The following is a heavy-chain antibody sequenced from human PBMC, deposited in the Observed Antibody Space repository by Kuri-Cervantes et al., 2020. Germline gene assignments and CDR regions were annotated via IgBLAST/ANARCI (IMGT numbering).Heavy chain of an antibody. CDR1: GYTFTGCY. CDR2: FNPNSGGT. V-gene: IGHV1-2*02. Sequence: ASVMVSCKASGYTFTGCYIHWVLQAPGQGLEWMGWFNPNSGGTNYAQKCQGRVTMTRDTSISTAYMELSRLRSDDTAVYYCSRCRDCSSTIYLTCLNYYYYGIDVWGQGTTVTVSS. D-gene: IGHD2-2*01. J-gene: IGHJ6*02. CDR3: SRCRDCSSTIYLTCLNYYYYGIDV.